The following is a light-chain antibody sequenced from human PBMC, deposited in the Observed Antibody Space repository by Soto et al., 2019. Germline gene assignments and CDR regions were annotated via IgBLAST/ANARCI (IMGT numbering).Light chain of an antibody. Sequence: EIVMTQSPAPLSVSQGERATLSCRATQSVSSNLAWYQQKPGQAPRLLIYGASTRSTGIPARFSGSGSGTEFTLTITSLQSEDCAVYYCQQYNNWRPWTFGQGPKVESK. CDR3: QQYNNWRPWT. V-gene: IGKV3-15*01. J-gene: IGKJ1*01. CDR2: GAS. CDR1: QSVSSN.